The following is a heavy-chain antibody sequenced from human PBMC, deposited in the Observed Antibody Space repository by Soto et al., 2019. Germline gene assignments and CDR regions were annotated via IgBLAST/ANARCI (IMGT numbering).Heavy chain of an antibody. CDR3: AKVYCSGGRCYARPGDGMDV. V-gene: IGHV3-23*01. CDR1: GFTFSSYA. CDR2: ISGSGGST. Sequence: PGGSLRLSCAASGFTFSSYAMSWVRQAPGKGLEWVSAISGSGGSTYYADSVKGRFTISRDNSKNTLYLQMNSLRAEDTAVYYCAKVYCSGGRCYARPGDGMDVWGQGTTVTVS. D-gene: IGHD2-15*01. J-gene: IGHJ6*02.